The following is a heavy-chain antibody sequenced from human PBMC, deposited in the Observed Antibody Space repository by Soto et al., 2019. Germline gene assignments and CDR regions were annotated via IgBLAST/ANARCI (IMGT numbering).Heavy chain of an antibody. CDR2: IYSGGST. J-gene: IGHJ2*01. CDR1: GFTVSSHY. Sequence: EVQLVESGGGLVQPGGSLRLSCAASGFTVSSHYMSWVRQAPGKGLEWVSVIYSGGSTYYTESVKGRFTISRDNSQKSLFLQMNSLRAEDTAVYYCARDYYGGNSRYFDLWGRGTLVTVSS. D-gene: IGHD2-21*02. V-gene: IGHV3-66*01. CDR3: ARDYYGGNSRYFDL.